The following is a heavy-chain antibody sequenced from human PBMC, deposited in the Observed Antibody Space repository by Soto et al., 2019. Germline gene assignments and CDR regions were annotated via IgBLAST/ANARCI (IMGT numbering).Heavy chain of an antibody. Sequence: SETLSLTCAVSGGSISSGGYSWSWIRQPPGKGLEWIGYIYHSGSTYYNPSHKSRVTISVDRSKNQFSLKLSSVTAADTAVYYCARGGVTGTYYYYYGMDVWGQGTTVTVSS. CDR2: IYHSGST. CDR3: ARGGVTGTYYYYYGMDV. D-gene: IGHD1-20*01. CDR1: GGSISSGGYS. V-gene: IGHV4-30-2*01. J-gene: IGHJ6*02.